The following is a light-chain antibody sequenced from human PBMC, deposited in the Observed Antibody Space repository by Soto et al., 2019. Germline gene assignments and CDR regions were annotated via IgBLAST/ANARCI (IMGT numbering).Light chain of an antibody. Sequence: QSALTQPRSVSGSPGQSVTISCTGTSSDVGGYNYVSWYQQHPGKAPKLMIYDVTKRPSGVPHRFSGSKSGNTASLTISGLQAEDEADYYCCPYAGTYTFVVFGGGTKLTVL. CDR1: SSDVGGYNY. V-gene: IGLV2-11*01. J-gene: IGLJ2*01. CDR3: CPYAGTYTFVV. CDR2: DVT.